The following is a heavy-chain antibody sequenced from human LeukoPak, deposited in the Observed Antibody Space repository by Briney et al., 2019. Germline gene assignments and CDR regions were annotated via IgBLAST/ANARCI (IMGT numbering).Heavy chain of an antibody. Sequence: SETLSLTCTVSGGSLSSYYWSWIRQPPGKGLEWIGYIYYSGSTNYNPSLKNRVTISVHTSKNQFSLKVNSVTAADTAVYYCARGDRSGDFGYYFDYWGQGTLVTVSS. D-gene: IGHD3-10*01. CDR3: ARGDRSGDFGYYFDY. J-gene: IGHJ4*02. CDR2: IYYSGST. CDR1: GGSLSSYY. V-gene: IGHV4-59*01.